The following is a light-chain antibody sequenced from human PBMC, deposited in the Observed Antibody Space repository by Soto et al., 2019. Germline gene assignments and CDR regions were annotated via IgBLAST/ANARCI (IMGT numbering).Light chain of an antibody. Sequence: QSVLTQPPSVSAAPGQKVTISCSGSSSNIGNNYVSWYQQLPGTAPKLLIYENNKRPSGIPDRFSGSKSGTSATLGITGLQTGDEADYYCGTWDSSLRADNYVFGTGTKVTVL. J-gene: IGLJ1*01. CDR2: ENN. CDR3: GTWDSSLRADNYV. V-gene: IGLV1-51*02. CDR1: SSNIGNNY.